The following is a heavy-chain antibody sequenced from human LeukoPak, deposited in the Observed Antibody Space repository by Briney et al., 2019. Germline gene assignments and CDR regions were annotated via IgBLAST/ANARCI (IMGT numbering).Heavy chain of an antibody. CDR2: IYPKNGGT. Sequence: ASVKVSCKASGYTFSGHYLHWVRQAPGQGLEWMGWIYPKNGGTHYAQNFQGGVTMTADTSISTLYVELSSLRSDDTAIYYCARDFNFGPDYWGQGTLITVSP. CDR3: ARDFNFGPDY. V-gene: IGHV1-2*02. D-gene: IGHD3-10*01. CDR1: GYTFSGHY. J-gene: IGHJ4*02.